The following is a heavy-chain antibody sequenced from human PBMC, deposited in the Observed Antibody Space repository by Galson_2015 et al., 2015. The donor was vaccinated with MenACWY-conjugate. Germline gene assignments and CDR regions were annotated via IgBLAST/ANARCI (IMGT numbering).Heavy chain of an antibody. Sequence: SLRLSCAASGFTFNNYWMSWVRQVPGKGPEWVANIKQDGSEKYYVDSVRGRFTISRDNDKSSLFLQMNSLRAEDTAVYYCARDRGFYWSHKDWDAPDGGQGTWVTGSS. CDR1: GFTFNNYW. CDR2: IKQDGSEK. CDR3: ARDRGFYWSHKDWDAPD. D-gene: IGHD3-3*01. V-gene: IGHV3-7*03. J-gene: IGHJ4*02.